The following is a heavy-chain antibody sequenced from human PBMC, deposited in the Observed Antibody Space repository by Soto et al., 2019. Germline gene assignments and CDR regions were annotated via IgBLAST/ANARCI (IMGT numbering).Heavy chain of an antibody. J-gene: IGHJ6*02. V-gene: IGHV1-69*01. CDR3: ARENSSSSLYYYYGMDV. Sequence: QVQLVQSGAEVKKPGSSVKVSCKASGGTFSSYAISWVRQDPGQGLEWMGGIIPIFGTANYAQKFQVRVTITEDESTSTADMELSSLRSEDTAVYYCARENSSSSLYYYYGMDVWGQGTTVTVSS. CDR1: GGTFSSYA. CDR2: IIPIFGTA. D-gene: IGHD6-6*01.